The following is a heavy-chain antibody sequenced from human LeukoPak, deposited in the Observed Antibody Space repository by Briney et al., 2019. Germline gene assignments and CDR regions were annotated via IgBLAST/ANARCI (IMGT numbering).Heavy chain of an antibody. CDR2: VYSSGRT. D-gene: IGHD3-10*01. Sequence: SETLSLTCTVSGGSISNYYWSWIRQPPGKGLEWIAYVYSSGRTNYNPSLKSRVTISVDTSKSQFSLKLRSVTAADTAVYSCARDSGSGSYYFDYWGQGTLVTVSS. V-gene: IGHV4-59*01. CDR1: GGSISNYY. J-gene: IGHJ4*02. CDR3: ARDSGSGSYYFDY.